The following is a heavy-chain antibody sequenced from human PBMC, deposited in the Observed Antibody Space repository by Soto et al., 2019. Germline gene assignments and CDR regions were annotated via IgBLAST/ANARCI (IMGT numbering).Heavy chain of an antibody. D-gene: IGHD2-8*01. J-gene: IGHJ4*02. CDR2: INPNSGST. CDR1: GYTFTGYY. Sequence: QVQLVQSGAEVKKPGASVKVSCKTSGYTFTGYYIHWVRQAPGQGLEWMGWINPNSGSTNYAQKFQGRVTMTRDTSISTAYMELSRLRSDDTAVYYCATPSGVGNGPDYFDYWGQGTLVTVSS. V-gene: IGHV1-2*02. CDR3: ATPSGVGNGPDYFDY.